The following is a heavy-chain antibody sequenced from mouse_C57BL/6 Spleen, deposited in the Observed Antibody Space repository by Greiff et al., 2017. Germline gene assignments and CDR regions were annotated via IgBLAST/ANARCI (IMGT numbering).Heavy chain of an antibody. D-gene: IGHD1-1*01. CDR3: ARSYGSSYDY. Sequence: QVQLQQPGTELVKPGASVKLSCKASGYTFTSYWMHWVKQRPGQGLEWIGYINPSSGYTKYNQKFKDKATLTADKSSSTAYMQLSSLTSEDSAVYYCARSYGSSYDYWGQGTTLTVSS. J-gene: IGHJ2*01. V-gene: IGHV1-7*01. CDR1: GYTFTSYW. CDR2: INPSSGYT.